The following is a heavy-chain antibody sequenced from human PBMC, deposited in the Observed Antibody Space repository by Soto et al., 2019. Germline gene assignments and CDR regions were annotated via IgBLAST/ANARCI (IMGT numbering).Heavy chain of an antibody. CDR3: ARTDTSGYYVGY. CDR1: GGSINSGGYY. J-gene: IGHJ4*02. CDR2: LYYSGTT. Sequence: QVQLQESGPGLVKPSQTLSLTCTVSGGSINSGGYYWSWIRQHPGKGLEWIGYLYYSGTTYYNPSLTSRVTISLDTSENQFSLKLNSVTAADTAVYYCARTDTSGYYVGYWGQGTLVTVSS. V-gene: IGHV4-31*03. D-gene: IGHD3-22*01.